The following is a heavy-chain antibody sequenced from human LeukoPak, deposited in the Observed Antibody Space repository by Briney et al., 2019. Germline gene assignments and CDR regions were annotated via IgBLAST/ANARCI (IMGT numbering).Heavy chain of an antibody. V-gene: IGHV3-30-3*01. CDR2: ISYDGSNK. CDR1: GFTFSYYT. D-gene: IGHD3-22*01. CDR3: ARVLNYYDSSGYYFSY. J-gene: IGHJ4*02. Sequence: GRSLRLSCAASGFTFSYYTMHWVRQPPGKGLEWVAVISYDGSNKYYADSVKGRFTISRDNSKNTLYLQMNSLRAADTAVYYCARVLNYYDSSGYYFSYWGQGTLVTVSS.